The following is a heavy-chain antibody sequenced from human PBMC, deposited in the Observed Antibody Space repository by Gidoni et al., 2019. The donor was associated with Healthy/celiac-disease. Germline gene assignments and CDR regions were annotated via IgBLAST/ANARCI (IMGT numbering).Heavy chain of an antibody. CDR2: ISSSSSYI. CDR1: GFTFSSYS. CDR3: ARPNVVVTAMDDYYFDY. V-gene: IGHV3-21*01. D-gene: IGHD2-21*02. J-gene: IGHJ4*02. Sequence: EVQLVESGGGLVKPGGSLRLSCAASGFTFSSYSMNWVRQAPGKGLEWVSSISSSSSYIYYADSVKGRFTISRDNAKNSLYLQMNSLRAEDTAVYYCARPNVVVTAMDDYYFDYWGQGTLVTVSS.